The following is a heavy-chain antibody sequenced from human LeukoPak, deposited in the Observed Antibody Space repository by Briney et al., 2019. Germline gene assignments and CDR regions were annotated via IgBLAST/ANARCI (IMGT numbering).Heavy chain of an antibody. V-gene: IGHV3-7*01. Sequence: GGSLRLSCADFGFTFSGYWMNWVRQAPGKGLEWVANINQNGGEKYYVDSVKGRFTIARDNAQNSMYLQMNSLRVEDTAVYYCTSWGDTTAEYFQRWGQGTLVTVSS. D-gene: IGHD2-21*02. CDR3: TSWGDTTAEYFQR. CDR2: INQNGGEK. CDR1: GFTFSGYW. J-gene: IGHJ1*01.